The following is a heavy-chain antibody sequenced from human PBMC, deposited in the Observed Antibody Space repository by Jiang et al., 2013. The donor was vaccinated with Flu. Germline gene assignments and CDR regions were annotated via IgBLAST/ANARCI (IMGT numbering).Heavy chain of an antibody. D-gene: IGHD4-17*01. CDR2: IYTSGST. CDR1: GGSISSGPYY. CDR3: ARDTDYGEYFDY. V-gene: IGHV4-61*02. J-gene: IGHJ4*02. Sequence: GSGLVKPLHETLSLTCTVSGGSISSGPYYWSWIRQPAGKGLQWIGRIYTSGSTNYNPSLKSRVTISLDTSKNQFSLKLSSVTAADTAVYYCARDTDYGEYFDYWGQG.